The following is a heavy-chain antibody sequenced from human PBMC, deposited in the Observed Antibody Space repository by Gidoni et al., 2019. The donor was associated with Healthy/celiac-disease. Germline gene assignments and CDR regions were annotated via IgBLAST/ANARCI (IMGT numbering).Heavy chain of an antibody. Sequence: EVQLLESGGGLVQPGGSLRLSCAASGFTFSSYAMSWVRQAQGKGLEWVSAISGSGGSTYYADSVKGRFTISRDNSKNTLYLQMNSLRAEDTAVYYCAKDQALMVRGNWYFDLWGRGTLVTVSS. J-gene: IGHJ2*01. V-gene: IGHV3-23*01. CDR3: AKDQALMVRGNWYFDL. D-gene: IGHD3-10*01. CDR2: ISGSGGST. CDR1: GFTFSSYA.